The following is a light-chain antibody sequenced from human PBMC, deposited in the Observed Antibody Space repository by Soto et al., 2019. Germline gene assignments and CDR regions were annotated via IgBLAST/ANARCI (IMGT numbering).Light chain of an antibody. CDR2: AAS. Sequence: DIQVAKCTSSLSASVGASVTITCRASQGISSWLAWYQQKPGKAPKFLIYAASNLQSGVPSRFSGSGSGTEFTLTISSLQPDDFATYYCQQYKSYSLTFGGGTKVDIK. J-gene: IGKJ4*01. V-gene: IGKV1D-16*01. CDR3: QQYKSYSLT. CDR1: QGISSW.